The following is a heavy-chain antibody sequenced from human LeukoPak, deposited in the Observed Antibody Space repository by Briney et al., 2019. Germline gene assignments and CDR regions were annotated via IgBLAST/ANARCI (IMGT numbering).Heavy chain of an antibody. CDR2: IDRSGVT. CDR1: GFTVHSNY. CDR3: AKDKGIVVSPDYFDY. D-gene: IGHD2-15*01. J-gene: IGHJ4*02. Sequence: PGGSLRLSCAASGFTVHSNYMSWVRQAPGKGLEWVSVIDRSGVTHYADSVKGRFTISRDNSKNTLYLQMNSLRAEDTAVYYCAKDKGIVVSPDYFDYWGQGTLVTVSS. V-gene: IGHV3-66*03.